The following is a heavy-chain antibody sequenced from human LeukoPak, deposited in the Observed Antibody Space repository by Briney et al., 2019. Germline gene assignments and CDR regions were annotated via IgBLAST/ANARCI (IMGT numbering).Heavy chain of an antibody. J-gene: IGHJ3*02. CDR3: ARHGGGWAFDI. Sequence: PSETLSLTCAVYGGSFSGYYWSWIRQPPGKGLEWIGEINHSGSTNYNPSLKSRVTISVDTSKNQFSLKLSSVTAADTAVYYCARHGGGWAFDIWGQGTMVTVSS. CDR1: GGSFSGYY. V-gene: IGHV4-34*01. D-gene: IGHD3-16*01. CDR2: INHSGST.